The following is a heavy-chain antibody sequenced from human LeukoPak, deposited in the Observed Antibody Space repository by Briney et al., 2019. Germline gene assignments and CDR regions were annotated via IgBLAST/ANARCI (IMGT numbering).Heavy chain of an antibody. J-gene: IGHJ4*02. CDR3: ARASCSGGSCYSSGWAFDY. CDR2: INPSGGST. Sequence: ASVKVSCKASGYTFTSYYMHWVRQAPGQGLELMGIINPSGGSTSYSQKFQGRVTLTRDTSTSTVYMELGSLRSEDTAVYYCARASCSGGSCYSSGWAFDYWGQGTLVTVSS. CDR1: GYTFTSYY. V-gene: IGHV1-46*01. D-gene: IGHD2-15*01.